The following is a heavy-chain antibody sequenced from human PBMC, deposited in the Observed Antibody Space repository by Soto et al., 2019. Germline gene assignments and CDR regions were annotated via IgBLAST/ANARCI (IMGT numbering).Heavy chain of an antibody. CDR3: ARGRYSGGGPYYFDY. Sequence: VPLVESGGGLVEPGGSLRLSCAASGFTFSGSYMNWIRQAPGKGLEWVSYISNSGSTIYNADSVKGRFTISRDNAKNSLSLQMNSLRAEDTAVYYCARGRYSGGGPYYFDYWGQGTLVTVSS. CDR1: GFTFSGSY. CDR2: ISNSGSTI. V-gene: IGHV3-11*01. D-gene: IGHD6-19*01. J-gene: IGHJ4*02.